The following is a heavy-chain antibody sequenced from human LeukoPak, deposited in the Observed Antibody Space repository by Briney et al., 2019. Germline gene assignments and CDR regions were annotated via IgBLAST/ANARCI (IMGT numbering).Heavy chain of an antibody. J-gene: IGHJ5*02. V-gene: IGHV1-8*02. CDR1: GYTFTSYD. CDR2: MNPNSGNT. CDR3: ARAPQWGGDDWRFDP. Sequence: ASVKVSCKASGYTFTSYDINWVRQATGQGLEWMGWMNPNSGNTGYAQKFQGRVTMTRDTSISTAYMELTNLRSEDTAVYYCARAPQWGGDDWRFDPWGQGTLVTVSS. D-gene: IGHD2-21*02.